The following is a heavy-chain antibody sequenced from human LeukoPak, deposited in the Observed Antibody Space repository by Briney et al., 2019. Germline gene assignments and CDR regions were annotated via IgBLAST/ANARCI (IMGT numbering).Heavy chain of an antibody. J-gene: IGHJ4*02. V-gene: IGHV3-21*01. CDR2: ISSSSYI. Sequence: KPGGSLRLSCAASGFTFSSYSMNWVRQAPGKGLEWVSSISSSSYIYYADSVKGRFTISRDNAKNSLHLQMNSLRAEDTAVYYCARGYDSSGYFPDYWGQGTLVTVSS. CDR1: GFTFSSYS. D-gene: IGHD3-22*01. CDR3: ARGYDSSGYFPDY.